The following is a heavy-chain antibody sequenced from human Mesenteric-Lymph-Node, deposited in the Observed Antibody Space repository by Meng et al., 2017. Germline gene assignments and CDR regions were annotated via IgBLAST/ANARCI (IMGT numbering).Heavy chain of an antibody. V-gene: IGHV1-24*01. CDR2: FDPEDGET. J-gene: IGHJ4*02. Sequence: ASVKVSCKVSGYTLTELSMHWVRQAPGKGLEWMGGFDPEDGETIYAQKFQGRVTITRNTSISTAYMELSSLRSEDTAVYYCARVSGSYKDWGQGTLVTVSS. CDR3: ARVSGSYKD. D-gene: IGHD1-26*01. CDR1: GYTLTELS.